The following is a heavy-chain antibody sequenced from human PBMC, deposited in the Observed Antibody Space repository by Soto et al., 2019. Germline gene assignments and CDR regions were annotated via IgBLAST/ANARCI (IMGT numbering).Heavy chain of an antibody. V-gene: IGHV3-30*03. D-gene: IGHD3-3*01. CDR2: ISYDGSNI. J-gene: IGHJ4*02. CDR1: GFAFSKYD. CDR3: ARVGNYLDY. Sequence: GGSLRLSCAASGFAFSKYDINWVRQAPGKGLEWVALISYDGSNIRFRDSVKGRFTISRDNAKNSLYLQMNSLRAEDTAVYYCARVGNYLDYWAQGTLVTVSS.